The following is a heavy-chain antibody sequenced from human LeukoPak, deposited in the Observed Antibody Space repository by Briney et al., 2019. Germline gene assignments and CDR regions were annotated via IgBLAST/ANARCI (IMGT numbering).Heavy chain of an antibody. D-gene: IGHD5-24*01. CDR3: ASDPRDGGQNV. V-gene: IGHV3-30*04. Sequence: GGTLRLSCAASGFNVTNYAMHWVRQAPGKGLEWVTLISYSGDNTYSADSVKGRFTFSRDKSKNTLYLQMNSLRPEDSAVYYCASDPRDGGQNVWGKGTTVTVSS. J-gene: IGHJ6*04. CDR2: ISYSGDNT. CDR1: GFNVTNYA.